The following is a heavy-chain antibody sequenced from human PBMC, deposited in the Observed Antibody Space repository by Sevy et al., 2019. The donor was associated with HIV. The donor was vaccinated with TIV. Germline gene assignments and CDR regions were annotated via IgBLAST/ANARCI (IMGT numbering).Heavy chain of an antibody. CDR3: ASGYYYDSSGPPATAFDI. V-gene: IGHV3-53*01. J-gene: IGHJ3*02. CDR1: GFTVSSNY. Sequence: GGSLRLSCAASGFTVSSNYMSWVRQAPGKGLEWVSVIYSGGSTYYADSVEGRFTISRDNSKNTLYLQMNSLRAEDTAVYYCASGYYYDSSGPPATAFDIWGQGTMVTVSS. D-gene: IGHD3-22*01. CDR2: IYSGGST.